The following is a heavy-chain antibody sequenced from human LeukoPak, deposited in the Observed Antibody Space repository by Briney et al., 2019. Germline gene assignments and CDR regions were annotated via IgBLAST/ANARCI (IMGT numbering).Heavy chain of an antibody. CDR3: ATELVVRGVIITFD. D-gene: IGHD3-10*01. CDR1: GFTVTTNY. Sequence: PGGSLRLSCAASGFTVTTNYMSWVRQAPGKGLEWVSVIYSGGSTYYADSVKGRFTISRHNSKNTLYLQMDSLRDEDTAVYYCATELVVRGVIITFDWGQGTLVTVSS. J-gene: IGHJ4*02. V-gene: IGHV3-53*04. CDR2: IYSGGST.